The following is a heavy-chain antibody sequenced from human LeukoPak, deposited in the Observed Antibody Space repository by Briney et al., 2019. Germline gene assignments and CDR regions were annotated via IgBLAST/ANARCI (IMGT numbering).Heavy chain of an antibody. V-gene: IGHV3-30*02. CDR3: AKDPGASVPGFYMDV. CDR1: GFSFRNYG. D-gene: IGHD2-8*02. CDR2: IWSDGNNK. Sequence: GGSLRLSCVASGFSFRNYGMHWVRQATGKGLEWVSFIWSDGNNKKYGDSVKGRFTISRDNSNNMLYQQTDSLRPEDTGVYYCAKDPGASVPGFYMDVWGKGTTVIVSS. J-gene: IGHJ6*03.